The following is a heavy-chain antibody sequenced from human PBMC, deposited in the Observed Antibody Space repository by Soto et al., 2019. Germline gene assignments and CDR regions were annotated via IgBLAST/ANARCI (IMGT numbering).Heavy chain of an antibody. CDR2: IWGSGDRT. CDR1: GFAFRTYA. D-gene: IGHD2-21*02. CDR3: AKTGPYCGGDCSRYFYGMDV. V-gene: IGHV3-23*01. Sequence: LRLSCAASGFAFRTYAMAWVRQAPGKGLEWVSGIWGSGDRTFYADSVKGRFTISRDNSRNTLYLQMYSLTAEDTALYYCAKTGPYCGGDCSRYFYGMDVWGHGTTVTVSS. J-gene: IGHJ6*02.